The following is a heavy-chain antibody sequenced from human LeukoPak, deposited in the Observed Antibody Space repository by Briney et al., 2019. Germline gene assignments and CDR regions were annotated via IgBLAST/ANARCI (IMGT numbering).Heavy chain of an antibody. Sequence: ASVKVSCKASGYTFTSYGISWVRQAPGQGLEWMGWISAYNGNTNYAQKLQGRVTMTTDTSTSTAYMELRSLRSDDTAVYYCARVRETYYDILTGYSDYWGQGTPVTVSS. CDR1: GYTFTSYG. V-gene: IGHV1-18*01. CDR2: ISAYNGNT. J-gene: IGHJ4*02. D-gene: IGHD3-9*01. CDR3: ARVRETYYDILTGYSDY.